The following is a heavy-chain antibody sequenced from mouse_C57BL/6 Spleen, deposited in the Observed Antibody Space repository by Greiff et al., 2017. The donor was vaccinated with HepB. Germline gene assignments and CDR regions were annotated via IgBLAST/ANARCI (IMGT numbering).Heavy chain of an antibody. Sequence: VQRVESGAELAKPGASVKLSCKASGYTFTSYWMHWVKQRPGQGLEWIGYINPSSGYIKYNQKFKDKATLTADKSSSTAYMQLSSLTYEDSAGYYCAKGYGNYEYYFDYWGQGTTLTVSS. V-gene: IGHV1-7*01. CDR3: AKGYGNYEYYFDY. D-gene: IGHD2-10*02. CDR1: GYTFTSYW. CDR2: INPSSGYI. J-gene: IGHJ2*01.